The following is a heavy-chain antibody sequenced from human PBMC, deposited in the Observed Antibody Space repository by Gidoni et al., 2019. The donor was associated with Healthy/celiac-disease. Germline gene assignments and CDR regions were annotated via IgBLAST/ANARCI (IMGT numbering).Heavy chain of an antibody. V-gene: IGHV4-39*01. CDR1: GGSIRSSSYY. CDR2: IYYSGST. J-gene: IGHJ5*02. Sequence: QLQLQESGPGLVKPSETLSLTCPVSGGSIRSSSYYWGWIRQPPGKGLEWIGSIYYSGSTYYNPSLKSRVTISVDTSKNQFSLKLSSVTAADTAVYYCARPDYGDYEGWFDPWGQGTLVTVSS. D-gene: IGHD4-17*01. CDR3: ARPDYGDYEGWFDP.